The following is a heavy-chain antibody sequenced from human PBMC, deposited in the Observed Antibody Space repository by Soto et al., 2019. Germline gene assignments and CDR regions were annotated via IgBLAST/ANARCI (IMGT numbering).Heavy chain of an antibody. CDR2: ISSSSSYT. CDR1: GFTFSDYY. V-gene: IGHV3-11*06. CDR3: AREKPRGSGYYDGDAFDI. D-gene: IGHD3-22*01. Sequence: QVQLVESGGGLVKPGGSLRLSCAASGFTFSDYYMSWIRQAPGKGLEWVSYISSSSSYTNYADSVKGRFTISRDNAKNSLYLQMHSLRAEDTAVYYCAREKPRGSGYYDGDAFDIWGQGTMVTVSS. J-gene: IGHJ3*02.